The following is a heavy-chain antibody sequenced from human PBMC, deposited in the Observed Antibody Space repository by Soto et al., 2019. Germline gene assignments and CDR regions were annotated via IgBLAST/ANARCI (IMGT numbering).Heavy chain of an antibody. CDR3: ARDSGGSYHGDLDY. J-gene: IGHJ4*02. Sequence: SLRLSCAASGFTFSDYYMSWIRQAPGKGLEWVSYISSSSYTNYADSVKGRFTISRDNAKNSLYLQMNSLRAEDTAVYYCARDSGGSYHGDLDYWGQGTLVTVSS. CDR2: ISSSSYT. V-gene: IGHV3-11*06. CDR1: GFTFSDYY. D-gene: IGHD1-26*01.